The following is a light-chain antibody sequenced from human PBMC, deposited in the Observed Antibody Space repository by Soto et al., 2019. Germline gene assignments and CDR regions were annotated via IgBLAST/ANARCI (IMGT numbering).Light chain of an antibody. J-gene: IGKJ4*01. V-gene: IGKV4-1*01. CDR1: QSVLYSSNNKNY. CDR2: WAS. CDR3: QQYYTLPLT. Sequence: DIAMTQSPDSLAVSLGERATINCKSSQSVLYSSNNKNYLAWYQQKPGQPPKLLIYWASTRESGVPDRFSGSGSGTDFTLTISSLQAEDVAVYYCQQYYTLPLTFGGGTKVDIK.